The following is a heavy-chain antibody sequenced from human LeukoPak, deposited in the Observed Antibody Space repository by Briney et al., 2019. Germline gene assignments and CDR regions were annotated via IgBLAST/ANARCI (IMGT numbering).Heavy chain of an antibody. CDR3: AREGHYDILTGYSPLEYYFYYMDA. CDR1: GFTFSNYG. V-gene: IGHV3-30*04. CDR2: ISSDGVEK. D-gene: IGHD3-9*01. J-gene: IGHJ6*03. Sequence: PGGSLRLSCEASGFTFSNYGLHWVRQTPGKGLEWVAAISSDGVEKHYADSVKGRFTISRDNSKSTLYLQMNSLRAEDTALYYCAREGHYDILTGYSPLEYYFYYMDAWGKGTTVTVSS.